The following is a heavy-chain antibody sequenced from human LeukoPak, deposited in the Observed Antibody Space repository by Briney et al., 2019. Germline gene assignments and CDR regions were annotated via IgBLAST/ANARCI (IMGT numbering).Heavy chain of an antibody. CDR1: GSTFRKYD. D-gene: IGHD3-10*01. V-gene: IGHV3-23*01. CDR2: MSSDGTT. Sequence: GGSLRLSCAASGGSTFRKYDLTWVRQAPGKGLEWVSLMSSDGTTYYAESVRGRFTISRDISRNMLYLQINGLRTEDTAVYYCAKVLGFGWDAYGMDVRGQGTTVTVSS. CDR3: AKVLGFGWDAYGMDV. J-gene: IGHJ6*02.